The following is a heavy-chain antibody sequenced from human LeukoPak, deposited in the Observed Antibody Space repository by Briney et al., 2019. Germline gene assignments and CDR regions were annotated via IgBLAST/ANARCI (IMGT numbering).Heavy chain of an antibody. CDR2: ISGSGGST. CDR3: AELGITMIGGV. J-gene: IGHJ6*04. CDR1: GFTFSSYG. Sequence: GGSLRLSCPASGFTFSSYGMSWVRQAPGKGLEWVSAISGSGGSTYYADSVKGRFTISRDNSKNTLYLQMNSLRAEDTAGYYCAELGITMIGGVWGKGTTVTVSS. V-gene: IGHV3-23*01. D-gene: IGHD3-10*02.